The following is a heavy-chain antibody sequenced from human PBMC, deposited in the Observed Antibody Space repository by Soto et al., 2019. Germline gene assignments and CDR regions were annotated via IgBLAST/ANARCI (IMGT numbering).Heavy chain of an antibody. CDR3: ANDRSSCYLGPQYYFDD. Sequence: GGSVRLCCAASGFTFSSYGMDWVRQAPGKGLEWVAVISYDGSKKYYADSVKPQSTISRDNSKNTLHLQVNSQRPEDTAVYYSANDRSSCYLGPQYYFDDWGQGNPVTVSS. J-gene: IGHJ4*02. V-gene: IGHV3-30*18. CDR1: GFTFSSYG. CDR2: ISYDGSKK. D-gene: IGHD2-15*01.